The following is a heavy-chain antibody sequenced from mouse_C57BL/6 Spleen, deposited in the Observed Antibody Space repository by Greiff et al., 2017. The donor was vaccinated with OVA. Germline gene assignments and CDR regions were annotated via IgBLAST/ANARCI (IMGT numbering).Heavy chain of an antibody. CDR1: GFTFSSYA. J-gene: IGHJ4*01. CDR3: TRAHDYATLYYAMDY. D-gene: IGHD2-4*01. Sequence: EVQRVESGEGLVKPGGSLKLSCAASGFTFSSYAMSWVRQTPEQRLEWVAYISSGGDYIYYADTVKGRFTISRDNARNTLYLQMSSLKSEDTAMYYCTRAHDYATLYYAMDYWGQGTSVTVSS. CDR2: ISSGGDYI. V-gene: IGHV5-9-1*02.